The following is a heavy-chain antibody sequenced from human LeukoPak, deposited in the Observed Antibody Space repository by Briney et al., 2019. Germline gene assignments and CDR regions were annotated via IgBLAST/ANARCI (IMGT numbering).Heavy chain of an antibody. CDR3: AREFAIITEYYGMDV. J-gene: IGHJ6*02. Sequence: AGGSLRLSCAASGFTFSSYAMSWVRQAPGKGLEGVAVISYDGSNKYYADSVKGRFTISRDNSKNTLYLQMNSLRAEDTAVYYCAREFAIITEYYGMDVWGQGTTVTVSS. CDR1: GFTFSSYA. V-gene: IGHV3-30-3*01. D-gene: IGHD3-22*01. CDR2: ISYDGSNK.